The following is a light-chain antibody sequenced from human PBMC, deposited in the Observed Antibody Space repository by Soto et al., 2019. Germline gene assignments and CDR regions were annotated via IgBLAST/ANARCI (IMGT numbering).Light chain of an antibody. CDR2: DVS. CDR1: SSDVGGYNY. Sequence: QSALTQPASVSGSPGQSITISCTGTSSDVGGYNYVSWYQQHQGKAPKLMIYDVSNRPSGVSNRFSGSKSGNTASLTISGLQAEDEAEYYCSSYTSSSTPVVFGGGTKVTVL. CDR3: SSYTSSSTPVV. V-gene: IGLV2-14*01. J-gene: IGLJ2*01.